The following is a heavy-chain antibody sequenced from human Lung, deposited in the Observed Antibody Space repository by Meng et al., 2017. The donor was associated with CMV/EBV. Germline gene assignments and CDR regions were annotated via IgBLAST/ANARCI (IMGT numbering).Heavy chain of an antibody. CDR2: IKQDGGER. D-gene: IGHD3-10*01. J-gene: IGHJ4*02. Sequence: GGSXRLXCAASGFTFSNYWMSWVRQAPGKGLEWVANIKQDGGERYYVDSVKGRFTISRDNAKNSLYLQMNSLRAEDTAVYFCARAAMYYSGSGSYYDSWGQGTLVTVSS. CDR3: ARAAMYYSGSGSYYDS. V-gene: IGHV3-7*04. CDR1: GFTFSNYW.